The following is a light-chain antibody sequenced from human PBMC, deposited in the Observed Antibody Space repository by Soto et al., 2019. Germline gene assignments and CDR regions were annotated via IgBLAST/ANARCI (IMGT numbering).Light chain of an antibody. CDR3: HQYNKWPRT. CDR1: QSVSSD. J-gene: IGKJ1*01. Sequence: EIGMKQSPATLSVSQGERATLSCRASQSVSSDLAWYQHKPGQAPRLLIYAASTRVTGIPARFGGSGSGTEFTLTISSLQPEDFAIYYCHQYNKWPRTFGQGTKVDIK. CDR2: AAS. V-gene: IGKV3-15*01.